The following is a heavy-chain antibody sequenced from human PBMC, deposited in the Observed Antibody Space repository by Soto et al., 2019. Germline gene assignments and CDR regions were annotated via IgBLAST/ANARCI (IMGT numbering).Heavy chain of an antibody. CDR1: GASIAGGSYY. CDR3: ARDQYSGYDFAL. CDR2: IPSRGRP. Sequence: QVQLRESGPGLVKPSQTLLLTRSVSGASIAGGSYYWSWLRPPPGKGLEWIGYIPSRGRPFYHPSLASRSTTSSDTSKNQPALQLTSVTAADTAVYYCARDQYSGYDFALWGQGTLVTVSS. J-gene: IGHJ5*02. D-gene: IGHD5-12*01. V-gene: IGHV4-30-4*01.